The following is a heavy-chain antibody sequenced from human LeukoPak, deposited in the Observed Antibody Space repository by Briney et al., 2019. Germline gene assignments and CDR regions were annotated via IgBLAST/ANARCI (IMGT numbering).Heavy chain of an antibody. D-gene: IGHD2-21*01. CDR3: ARLRVKEAFDY. J-gene: IGHJ4*02. Sequence: PSETLSLTCTVSGGSISSYYWSWIRQPPGKGLEWIGYIYYSGSTNYNPSLKSRVTISVDTSKNQSSLKLSSVTAADTAVYYCARLRVKEAFDYWGQGTLVTVSS. CDR2: IYYSGST. CDR1: GGSISSYY. V-gene: IGHV4-59*08.